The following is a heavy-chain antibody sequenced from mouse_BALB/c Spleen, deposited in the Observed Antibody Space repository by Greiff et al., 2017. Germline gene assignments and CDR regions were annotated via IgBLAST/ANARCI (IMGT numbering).Heavy chain of an antibody. V-gene: IGHV5-4*02. Sequence: EVQGVESGGGLVKPGGSLKLSCAASGFTFSDYYMYWVRQTPEKRLEWVATISDGGSYTYYPDSVKGRFTISRDNAKNNLYLQMSSLKSEDTAMYYCARGGGYYAMDYWGQGTSVTVSS. CDR1: GFTFSDYY. CDR3: ARGGGYYAMDY. CDR2: ISDGGSYT. J-gene: IGHJ4*01.